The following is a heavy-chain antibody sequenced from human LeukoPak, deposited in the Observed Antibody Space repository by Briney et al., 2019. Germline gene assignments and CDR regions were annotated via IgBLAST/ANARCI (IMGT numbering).Heavy chain of an antibody. D-gene: IGHD3-3*01. CDR1: GFTFSDPC. V-gene: IGHV3-15*01. Sequence: KSGGPLRLSCAVSGFTFSDPCMNWVRQAPGKGLEWVGRSSRRVDGGTTDYAAPVKGRFTISRDNSKNTLYLEMNSLKIEDTAVYYCATTPREVSTWGQGTRVTVSS. CDR2: SSRRVDGGTT. CDR3: ATTPREVST. J-gene: IGHJ5*02.